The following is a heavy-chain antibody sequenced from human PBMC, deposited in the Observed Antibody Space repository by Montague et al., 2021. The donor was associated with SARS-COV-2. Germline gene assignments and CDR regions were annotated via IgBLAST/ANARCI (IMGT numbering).Heavy chain of an antibody. V-gene: IGHV4-34*01. CDR2: INHGGST. CDR3: ARLRDGVVPSPILGVGPFYSYYYMDV. Sequence: SETLSLTCAVYGGSFSGNYWNWIRQPPGKGLEWIGEINHGGSTKFSPSLKGRLTISTDTSKNQFSLKLTSVAAADTAVYYCARLRDGVVPSPILGVGPFYSYYYMDVWGRGTPVTASS. J-gene: IGHJ6*03. D-gene: IGHD3-10*01. CDR1: GGSFSGNY.